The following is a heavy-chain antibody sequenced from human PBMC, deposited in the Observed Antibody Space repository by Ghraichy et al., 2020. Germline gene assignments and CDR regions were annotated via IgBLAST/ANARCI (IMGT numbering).Heavy chain of an antibody. V-gene: IGHV2-5*01. CDR2: IYWNDDK. CDR3: AHRPMELLPQSNYFDY. D-gene: IGHD3-10*01. J-gene: IGHJ4*02. Sequence: SGPTLVKPTQTLTLTCTFSGFSLSTSGVGVGWIRQPPGKALEWLALIYWNDDKRYSPSLKSRLTITKDTSKNQVVLTMTNMDPVDTATYYCAHRPMELLPQSNYFDYWGQGTLVTVSS. CDR1: GFSLSTSGVG.